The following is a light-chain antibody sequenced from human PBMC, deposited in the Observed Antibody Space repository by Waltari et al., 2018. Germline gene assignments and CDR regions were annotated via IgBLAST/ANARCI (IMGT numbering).Light chain of an antibody. Sequence: DIQITQSPSALSASIGDRVTITGQASQDILNYVNWYRQRPGRAPELLISGASNLQTGAPSRVSGSGFGTKFTFTISTLQSEDFGTYYCQHYDNLLWMFGPGTKV. J-gene: IGKJ1*01. V-gene: IGKV1-33*01. CDR2: GAS. CDR1: QDILNY. CDR3: QHYDNLLWM.